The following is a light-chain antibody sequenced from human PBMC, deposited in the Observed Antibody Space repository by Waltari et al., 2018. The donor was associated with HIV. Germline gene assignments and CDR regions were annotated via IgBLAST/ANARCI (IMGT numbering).Light chain of an antibody. V-gene: IGLV1-40*01. CDR1: SSNIGAPYE. J-gene: IGLJ3*02. CDR2: VNT. Sequence: QSVLTQPPSVSVAPGRSVIITCAGNSSNIGAPYELHWYQQLQGAAPKLLISVNTNRPSAVRDRLSVSKSGTSASLAITGLQAGDEADYYCQSYDSGLRASVFGGGTKLTVL. CDR3: QSYDSGLRASV.